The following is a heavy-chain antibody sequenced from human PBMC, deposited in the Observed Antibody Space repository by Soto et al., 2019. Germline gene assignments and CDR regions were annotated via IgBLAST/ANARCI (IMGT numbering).Heavy chain of an antibody. CDR2: IYYSGST. CDR3: ARVCGSYYYGMDV. CDR1: GGSIISGGYY. Sequence: SETLSLTCTVSGGSIISGGYYWNLIRQHPGKGLEWIGYIYYSGSTYYNPSLKSRVTISVDTSKNQFSLRLTSVTAADTAVYYCARVCGSYYYGMDVWGQGTTVTVSS. J-gene: IGHJ6*02. V-gene: IGHV4-31*03. D-gene: IGHD3-16*01.